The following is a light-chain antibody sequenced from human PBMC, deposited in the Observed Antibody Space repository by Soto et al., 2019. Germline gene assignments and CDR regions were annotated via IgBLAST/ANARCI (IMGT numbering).Light chain of an antibody. J-gene: IGLJ1*01. V-gene: IGLV2-8*01. Sequence: QSALTQPPSASGSPGQSVTISCTGTSSGVGAYNYVSWYQQHPGKVPKLMIYEVSKRPSGVPDRFSGSKSGNTASLTVSGLQAEDEADYYCSSYAGSNNFGVFGTGTKVTVL. CDR1: SSGVGAYNY. CDR2: EVS. CDR3: SSYAGSNNFGV.